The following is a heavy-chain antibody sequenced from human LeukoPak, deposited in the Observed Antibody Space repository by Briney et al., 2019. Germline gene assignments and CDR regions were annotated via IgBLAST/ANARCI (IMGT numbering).Heavy chain of an antibody. J-gene: IGHJ4*02. CDR3: ARDPKSQLLLDY. D-gene: IGHD2-2*01. Sequence: ASVKVSCKASGYTFTDYYMEWVRQAPGQGLAWMGWINPYSGAINYAQKFQGRVTLTRDTSISTAYMELSRLTSGDTVVYYCARDPKSQLLLDYWGQGTLVTVSS. V-gene: IGHV1-2*02. CDR2: INPYSGAI. CDR1: GYTFTDYY.